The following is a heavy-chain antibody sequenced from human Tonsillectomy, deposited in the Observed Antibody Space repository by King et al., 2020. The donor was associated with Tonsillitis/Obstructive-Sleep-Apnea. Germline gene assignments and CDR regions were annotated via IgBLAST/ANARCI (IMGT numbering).Heavy chain of an antibody. D-gene: IGHD3-22*01. V-gene: IGHV1-18*01. CDR2: NSAYNVHT. Sequence: QLVQSGAEVKKPEASVKVSCKASGYTFPNYGISWVRQAPGQGLEWMGWNSAYNVHTNYAQKLQGRVTMTTDTPTSTAYMEVRSLRSDDTAVYYCARDSMSHYYDSSGYYTFKSWGQGTLVTVSS. J-gene: IGHJ5*02. CDR3: ARDSMSHYYDSSGYYTFKS. CDR1: GYTFPNYG.